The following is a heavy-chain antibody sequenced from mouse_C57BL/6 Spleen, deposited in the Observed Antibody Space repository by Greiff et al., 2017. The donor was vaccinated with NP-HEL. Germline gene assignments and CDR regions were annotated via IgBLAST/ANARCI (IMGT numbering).Heavy chain of an antibody. CDR1: GYTFTSYW. CDR2: IDPSDSET. Sequence: QVQLQQPGAELVRPGSSVKLSCKASGYTFTSYWMHWVKQRPIQGLEWIGNIDPSDSETHYNQKFKDKATLTVDKSSSTAYMQLSSLTSEDSAVYYCARGYYYGSKDYFDYWGQGTTLTVSS. J-gene: IGHJ2*01. CDR3: ARGYYYGSKDYFDY. D-gene: IGHD1-1*01. V-gene: IGHV1-52*01.